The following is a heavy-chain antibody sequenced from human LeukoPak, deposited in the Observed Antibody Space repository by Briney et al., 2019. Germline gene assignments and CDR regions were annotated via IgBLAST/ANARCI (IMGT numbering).Heavy chain of an antibody. CDR1: GYTFTSYG. J-gene: IGHJ4*02. CDR3: ARGSSSYPRYFDY. D-gene: IGHD6-13*01. CDR2: ISAYNGNT. Sequence: GASVKVSCKASGYTFTSYGISWVRQAPGQGLEWMGWISAYNGNTNYAQKLQGRVPMTTDTSASTAYMELSSLRSEDTAVYYCARGSSSYPRYFDYWGQGTLVTVSS. V-gene: IGHV1-18*01.